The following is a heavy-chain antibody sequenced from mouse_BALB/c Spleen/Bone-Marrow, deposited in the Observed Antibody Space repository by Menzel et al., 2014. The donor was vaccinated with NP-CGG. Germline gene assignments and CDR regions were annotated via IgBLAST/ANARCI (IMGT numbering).Heavy chain of an antibody. CDR2: ISTYSGNT. CDR1: GYTFTDYA. D-gene: IGHD2-2*01. V-gene: IGHV1-67*01. CDR3: ARSGYGYDWFAY. Sequence: VKVVESGPELVRPGVSVKISCMGSGYTFTDYAMHWVKQSHAKSLEWIGVISTYSGNTNYNQKFKGKATMTVDKSSSTAYMELARLTSEDSAIYYCARSGYGYDWFAYWGQGTLVTVSA. J-gene: IGHJ3*01.